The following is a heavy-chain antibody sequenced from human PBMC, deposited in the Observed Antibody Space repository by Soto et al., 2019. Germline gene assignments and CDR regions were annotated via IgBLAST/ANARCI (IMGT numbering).Heavy chain of an antibody. Sequence: LRLSCPASGFTLSNYAMSWVLQAPGKGLEWVSASSGSGGSTYYANSVKGRFTISRDNSKNTLYLKLNSLRAEDTAVYYCAKDGYYDLDMDVWGQGTTVTAP. V-gene: IGHV3-23*01. CDR1: GFTLSNYA. CDR3: AKDGYYDLDMDV. CDR2: SSGSGGST. J-gene: IGHJ6*02.